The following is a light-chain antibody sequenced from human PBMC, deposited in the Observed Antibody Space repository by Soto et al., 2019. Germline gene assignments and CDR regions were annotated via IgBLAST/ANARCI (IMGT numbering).Light chain of an antibody. Sequence: SYELTQPPSVSVAPGKTARITCGGNNIGSKSVHWYQQKPGQAPVLVIYYDSDRPSGIPERFSGSNSGNTATLTISRVEAGDEADYYCQVWDSSSDTYVFGIGTKVPVL. J-gene: IGLJ1*01. CDR3: QVWDSSSDTYV. V-gene: IGLV3-21*04. CDR2: YDS. CDR1: NIGSKS.